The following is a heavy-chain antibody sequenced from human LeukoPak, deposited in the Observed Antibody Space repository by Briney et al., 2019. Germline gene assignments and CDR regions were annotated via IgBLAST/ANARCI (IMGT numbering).Heavy chain of an antibody. CDR2: ISYDGSNK. D-gene: IGHD3-9*01. Sequence: GVSLRLSCAASGFTFSSYAMHWLRQAPGKGLEWVAVISYDGSNKYYADSVKRRFTISRDNDKNTLYLQMNMLRPKATAVYSCPRDYILTGYLDYWGQGTLVTVSS. CDR3: PRDYILTGYLDY. CDR1: GFTFSSYA. J-gene: IGHJ4*02. V-gene: IGHV3-30*04.